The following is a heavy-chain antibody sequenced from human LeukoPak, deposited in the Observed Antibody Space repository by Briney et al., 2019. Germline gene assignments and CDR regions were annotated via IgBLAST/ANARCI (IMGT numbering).Heavy chain of an antibody. J-gene: IGHJ4*02. CDR3: ARDGGVSGYDLLDY. D-gene: IGHD5-12*01. V-gene: IGHV3-7*01. Sequence: QAGGSLRLSCAASGFTFSNYWMTWVRQAPGKGLEWVAHINQDGSKEYYMDSVKARFTISRDNAKNSLSLQMNSLRAEDTAVYYCARDGGVSGYDLLDYWGQGTLVTVSS. CDR1: GFTFSNYW. CDR2: INQDGSKE.